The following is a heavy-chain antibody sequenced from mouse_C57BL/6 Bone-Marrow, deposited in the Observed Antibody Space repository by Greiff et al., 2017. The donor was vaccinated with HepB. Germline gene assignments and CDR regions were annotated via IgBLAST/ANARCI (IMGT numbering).Heavy chain of an antibody. J-gene: IGHJ4*01. CDR1: GFSLTSYG. Sequence: VKVVESGPGLVAPSQSLSITCTVSGFSLTSYGVDWVRQSPGKGLEWLGVIWGVGSTNYNSALKARLSISKENSKSQVFLKMNSLQTDDTAMYYCASGYAMYYWGQGTSVTVSS. CDR3: ASGYAMYY. V-gene: IGHV2-6*01. CDR2: IWGVGST.